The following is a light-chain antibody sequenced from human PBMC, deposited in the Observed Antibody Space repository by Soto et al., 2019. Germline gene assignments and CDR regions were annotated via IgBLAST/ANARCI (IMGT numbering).Light chain of an antibody. V-gene: IGKV3-20*01. CDR3: QQYGSSPMT. Sequence: EIVLTQSPGTLSLSPGERATLSCRASQSVSTYLVWYQQKLGQAPRLLIYEASSRATGIPDRFSGSGSGTDFTLTISRVEPEDFAVYYCQQYGSSPMTFGRGTKVEI. CDR2: EAS. J-gene: IGKJ1*01. CDR1: QSVSTY.